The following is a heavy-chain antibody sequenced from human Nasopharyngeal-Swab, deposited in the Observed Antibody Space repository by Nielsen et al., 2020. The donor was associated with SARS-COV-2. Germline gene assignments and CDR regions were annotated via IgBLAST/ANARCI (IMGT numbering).Heavy chain of an antibody. Sequence: GESLKISCAASGFTVSSNYMSWVRQAPGKGLEWVSVIYSGGSTYYADSVKGRFTISRDNSKNTLYLQMNSLRAEDTAVYYCARGPPEYSSSWYRGMCDYWGQGTLVTVSS. CDR3: ARGPPEYSSSWYRGMCDY. V-gene: IGHV3-53*05. D-gene: IGHD6-13*01. J-gene: IGHJ4*02. CDR2: IYSGGST. CDR1: GFTVSSNY.